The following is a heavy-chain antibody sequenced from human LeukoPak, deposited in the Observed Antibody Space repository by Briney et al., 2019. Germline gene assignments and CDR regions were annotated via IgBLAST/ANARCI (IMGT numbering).Heavy chain of an antibody. J-gene: IGHJ4*02. CDR3: ARVDYSKDYFDY. V-gene: IGHV1-18*01. CDR1: GYTFTSYG. D-gene: IGHD4-11*01. Sequence: ASVKVSCKASGYTFTSYGISWVRQAPGQGLEWMGWISAYNGNTNYAQKFQGRVTMTTDTSTSTAYMELRSLRSDDTAVYYCARVDYSKDYFDYWGQGTLVTVSS. CDR2: ISAYNGNT.